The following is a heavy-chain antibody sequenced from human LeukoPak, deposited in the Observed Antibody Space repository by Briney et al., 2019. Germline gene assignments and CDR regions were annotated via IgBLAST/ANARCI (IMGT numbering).Heavy chain of an antibody. J-gene: IGHJ4*02. V-gene: IGHV1-46*01. Sequence: AASVKVSCKASGYTFTSYYMHWVRQAPGQGLEWMGIINPSGGSTSYAQKFQGRVTMTRDTSTSTVYMELSSLRSEDTAVYYCARDSEGHEYSSSWYYFDYWGQGTLVTVSS. CDR1: GYTFTSYY. D-gene: IGHD6-13*01. CDR2: INPSGGST. CDR3: ARDSEGHEYSSSWYYFDY.